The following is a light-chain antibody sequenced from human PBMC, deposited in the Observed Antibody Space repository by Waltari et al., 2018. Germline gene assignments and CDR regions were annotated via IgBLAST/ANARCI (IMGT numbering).Light chain of an antibody. CDR1: QFISSY. CDR2: DAS. V-gene: IGKV3-11*01. J-gene: IGKJ4*01. CDR3: QQRSRWPLT. Sequence: EIVLTQSPATLSLSPGERATLSCRASQFISSYLAWYQPKPGQAPRPLIYDASNRAAGIPARFSGSGYGTDFTLTISSLEPEDFAVYYCQQRSRWPLTFGGGTKVEIK.